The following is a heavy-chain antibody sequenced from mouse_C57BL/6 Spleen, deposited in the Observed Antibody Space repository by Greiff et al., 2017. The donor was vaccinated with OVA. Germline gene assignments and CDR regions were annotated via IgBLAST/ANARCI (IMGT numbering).Heavy chain of an antibody. J-gene: IGHJ2*01. CDR1: GYTFTDYY. D-gene: IGHD2-5*01. Sequence: EVQLQQSGPELVKPGASVKISCKASGYTFTDYYMNWVKQSHGKSLEWIGDINPNNGGTSYNQKFKGKATLTVDKSSSTAYMELRSLTSEDSAVYYCASGSNYGFFFDYWGQGTTLTVSS. CDR2: INPNNGGT. CDR3: ASGSNYGFFFDY. V-gene: IGHV1-26*01.